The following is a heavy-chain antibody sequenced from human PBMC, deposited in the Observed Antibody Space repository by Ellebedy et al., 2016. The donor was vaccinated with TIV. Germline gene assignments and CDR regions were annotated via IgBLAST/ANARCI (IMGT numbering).Heavy chain of an antibody. CDR1: GGSISSYY. CDR3: ARESTYYYGSGSYFRGVRFDY. V-gene: IGHV4-34*01. Sequence: MPSETLSLTCTVSGGSISSYYWSWIRQPPGKGLEWIGEINHSGSTNYNPSLKSRVTISVDTSKNQFSLKLSSVTAADTTVYYCARESTYYYGSGSYFRGVRFDYWGQGTLVTASS. J-gene: IGHJ4*02. D-gene: IGHD3-10*01. CDR2: INHSGST.